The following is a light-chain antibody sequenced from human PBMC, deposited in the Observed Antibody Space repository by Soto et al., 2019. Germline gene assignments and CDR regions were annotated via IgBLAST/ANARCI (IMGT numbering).Light chain of an antibody. CDR2: AAS. CDR1: QSISSY. J-gene: IGKJ1*01. CDR3: QQSYSTPRT. Sequence: DIPMTQSPSSLSASVGDRVTITCRASQSISSYLNWYQQKPGKAPKPLIYAASSLQSGVPSRFSGSGSGTDFTLTISSLQPEDFATYYCQQSYSTPRTFGQGTKVDIK. V-gene: IGKV1-39*01.